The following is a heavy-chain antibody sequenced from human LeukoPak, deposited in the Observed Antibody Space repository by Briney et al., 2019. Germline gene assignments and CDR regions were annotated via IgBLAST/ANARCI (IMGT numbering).Heavy chain of an antibody. CDR1: GFTFSSYA. J-gene: IGHJ4*02. CDR2: ISGSGGST. V-gene: IGHV3-23*01. D-gene: IGHD3-22*01. Sequence: PGGSLRLSCAASGFTFSSYAMSWVRQAPGKGLEWVSAISGSGGSTYYADSVKGRFTISRDNSKNTLYLQMSSLRAEDTAVYYCAKYGSSGYFNDYWGQGTLVTVSS. CDR3: AKYGSSGYFNDY.